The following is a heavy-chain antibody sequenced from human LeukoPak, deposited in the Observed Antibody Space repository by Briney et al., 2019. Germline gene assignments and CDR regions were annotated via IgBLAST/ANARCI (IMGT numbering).Heavy chain of an antibody. CDR2: IYSGGST. Sequence: PGGSLRLSCAASGFTVSSNYMSWVRQAPGKGLEWVSVIYSGGSTYYADSVKGRFTISRDNSKNTLYLQMNSLRAEDTAVYYCARDRSVGAPRGALEDAFDIWGQGTMVTVSS. CDR3: ARDRSVGAPRGALEDAFDI. CDR1: GFTVSSNY. J-gene: IGHJ3*02. D-gene: IGHD1-1*01. V-gene: IGHV3-66*01.